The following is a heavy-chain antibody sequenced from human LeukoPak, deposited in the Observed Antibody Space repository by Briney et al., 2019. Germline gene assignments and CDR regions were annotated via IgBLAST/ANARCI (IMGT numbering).Heavy chain of an antibody. Sequence: SETLSLTCAVSDYSISSGNYWGWIRQPPGKGLEWIGSVYHSGSTHYSPSLKSRVTISVDTSKNQFFLKLRSVTAADTAVYYCARNDSSGYFDYWGQGTLVTVSS. J-gene: IGHJ4*02. D-gene: IGHD3-22*01. CDR1: DYSISSGNY. CDR3: ARNDSSGYFDY. CDR2: VYHSGST. V-gene: IGHV4-38-2*01.